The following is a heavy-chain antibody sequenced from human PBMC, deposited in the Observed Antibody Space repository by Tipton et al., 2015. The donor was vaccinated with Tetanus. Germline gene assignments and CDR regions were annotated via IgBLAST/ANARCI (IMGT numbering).Heavy chain of an antibody. D-gene: IGHD7-27*01. CDR1: GFTVSSYQ. CDR2: IYSDGST. Sequence: QLVQSGGGMTQPGDSLRLSCAASGFTVSSYQMTWVRQAPGKGLEWVSVIYSDGSTYYADSVKGRFTISRDNLKNTLSLQMNSLRAEDTPVYYCARGLGVNYWGQGTLVPVSS. CDR3: ARGLGVNY. J-gene: IGHJ4*02. V-gene: IGHV3-53*01.